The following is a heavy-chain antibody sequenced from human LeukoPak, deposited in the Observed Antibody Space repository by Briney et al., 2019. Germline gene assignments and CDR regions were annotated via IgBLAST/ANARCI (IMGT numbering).Heavy chain of an antibody. Sequence: SETLSLTCTVSGDSISGYFWSWIRQTPGKGLEWIGYIHHSGATNYNPSLKSRVTMSVDTSKDQFSLKLSSVNAADTAMYYCARHRSPLESFHHWGQGTLVTVSS. CDR3: ARHRSPLESFHH. V-gene: IGHV4-59*08. J-gene: IGHJ1*01. CDR1: GDSISGYF. D-gene: IGHD3-3*01. CDR2: IHHSGAT.